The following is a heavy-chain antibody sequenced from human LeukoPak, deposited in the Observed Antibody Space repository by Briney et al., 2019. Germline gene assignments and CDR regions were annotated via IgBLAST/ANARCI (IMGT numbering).Heavy chain of an antibody. CDR3: ARHDYYDSSGYSAFDI. CDR2: IYYSGST. J-gene: IGHJ3*02. D-gene: IGHD3-22*01. V-gene: IGHV4-61*08. CDR1: GGSISSGGYS. Sequence: SETLSLTCAVSGGSISSGGYSWSWIRQPPGKGLEWIGYIYYSGSTNYDPSLKSRVTISVDTSKNQFSLKLSSVTAADTAVYYCARHDYYDSSGYSAFDIWGQGTMVTVSS.